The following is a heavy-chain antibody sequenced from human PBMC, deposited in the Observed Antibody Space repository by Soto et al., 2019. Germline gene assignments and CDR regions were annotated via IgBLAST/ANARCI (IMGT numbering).Heavy chain of an antibody. J-gene: IGHJ4*02. V-gene: IGHV3-21*01. CDR1: GFGFGTVS. CDR3: ARRRDSTSWFLFDY. D-gene: IGHD3-10*01. Sequence: EVQLVESGGGLVKPGESLRLSCAASGFGFGTVSMTWVRQAPGKGLEWVAFISFSGDHIYYADSVKGRFTISRDNAGKSLYLQMTSLRVEDTAVYYCARRRDSTSWFLFDYWGLGTLVTVSS. CDR2: ISFSGDHI.